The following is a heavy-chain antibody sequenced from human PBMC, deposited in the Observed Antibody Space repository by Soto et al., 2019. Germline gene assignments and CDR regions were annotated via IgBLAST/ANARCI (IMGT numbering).Heavy chain of an antibody. V-gene: IGHV3-53*01. Sequence: PGGSLRLSCAASGFTVSSNYMSWVRQAPGKGLEWFSVIYSGGSTYYADSVKGRFTISRDNSKNTLYLQINSLRAEDTAVYYCAREGLERPPTLDYWGQGPLVTVSS. CDR1: GFTVSSNY. CDR2: IYSGGST. CDR3: AREGLERPPTLDY. D-gene: IGHD1-1*01. J-gene: IGHJ4*02.